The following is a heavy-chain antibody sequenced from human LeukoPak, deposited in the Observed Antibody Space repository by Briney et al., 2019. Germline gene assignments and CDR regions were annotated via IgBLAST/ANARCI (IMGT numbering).Heavy chain of an antibody. CDR2: IGVDGSST. J-gene: IGHJ5*02. CDR1: EFTFRAYA. CDR3: TRDLIWFP. D-gene: IGHD3-10*01. Sequence: GGSLRLSCAASEFTFRAYATSWVRQAPGKGLEWVSAIGVDGSSTYYADSVRGRFTMSRDNSKSTLYLQMNSLRADDTAVYYCTRDLIWFPWGQGTLVTVSS. V-gene: IGHV3-23*01.